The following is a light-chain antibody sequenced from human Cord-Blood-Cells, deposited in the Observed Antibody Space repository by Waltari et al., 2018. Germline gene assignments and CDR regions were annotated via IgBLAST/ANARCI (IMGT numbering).Light chain of an antibody. J-gene: IGLJ2*01. CDR3: QSYDSSLREV. CDR1: SSNTGAGYD. CDR2: GNS. V-gene: IGLV1-40*01. Sequence: QSVLTQPPSVSGAPGPRVTIPCTGSSSNTGAGYDVHWYQQLPGTAPKLLIYGNSNRPSGVPDRFSGSKSGTSASLAITGLQAEDEADYYCQSYDSSLREVFGGGTKLTVL.